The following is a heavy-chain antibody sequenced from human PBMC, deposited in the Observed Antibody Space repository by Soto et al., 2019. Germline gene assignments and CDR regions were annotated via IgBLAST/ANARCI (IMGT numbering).Heavy chain of an antibody. D-gene: IGHD2-15*01. J-gene: IGHJ4*02. CDR1: GFTFSSYG. CDR3: VNPRGVYCSGGSCYVIDY. Sequence: EVQLLESGGGLVQPGGSLRLSCAASGFTFSSYGMSWVRQAPGKGLEWVSGISGSGGNTDYAESVKGRFTVSRDNAKNTLYLQMDSLRAEDTAVYYCVNPRGVYCSGGSCYVIDYWGQGTLVTVSS. V-gene: IGHV3-23*01. CDR2: ISGSGGNT.